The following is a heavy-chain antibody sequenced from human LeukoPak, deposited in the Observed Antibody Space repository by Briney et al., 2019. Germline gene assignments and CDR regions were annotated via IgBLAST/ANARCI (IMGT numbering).Heavy chain of an antibody. CDR3: ARRMDYYDSSGYYPFDY. CDR1: GYSFTSYW. J-gene: IGHJ4*02. CDR2: IYPGDSDT. V-gene: IGHV5-51*01. D-gene: IGHD3-22*01. Sequence: GESLKISCKGYGYSFTSYWIGRVRQMPGKGLEWMGIIYPGDSDTRYSPSFQGQVTISVDKSISTAYLQRSSLNASDTAMYYCARRMDYYDSSGYYPFDYWGQGTLVTVSS.